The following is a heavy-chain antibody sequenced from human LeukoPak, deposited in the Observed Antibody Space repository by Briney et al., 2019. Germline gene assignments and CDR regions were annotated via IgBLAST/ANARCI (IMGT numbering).Heavy chain of an antibody. Sequence: SVKVSCKASGYTFTNFGISWVRQAPGQGLEWMGGIIPIFGTANYAQKFQGRVTITTDESTSTAYMELSSLRSEDTAVYYCARELDNWFDPWGQGTLVTVSS. D-gene: IGHD6-13*01. J-gene: IGHJ5*02. CDR3: ARELDNWFDP. V-gene: IGHV1-69*05. CDR2: IIPIFGTA. CDR1: GYTFTNFG.